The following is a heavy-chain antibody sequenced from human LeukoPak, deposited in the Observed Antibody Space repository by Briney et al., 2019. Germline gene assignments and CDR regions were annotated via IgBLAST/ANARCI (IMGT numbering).Heavy chain of an antibody. J-gene: IGHJ6*03. D-gene: IGHD2-2*01. V-gene: IGHV1-46*01. Sequence: ASVKVSCKASGYTFTGYYMHWVRQAPGQGLEWMGIINPSGGSTSYAQKFQGRVTMTRDTSTSTVYMELSSLRSEDTAVYYCARSPEDCSSTSCPNYYYYYYMDVWGKGTTVTVSS. CDR3: ARSPEDCSSTSCPNYYYYYYMDV. CDR1: GYTFTGYY. CDR2: INPSGGST.